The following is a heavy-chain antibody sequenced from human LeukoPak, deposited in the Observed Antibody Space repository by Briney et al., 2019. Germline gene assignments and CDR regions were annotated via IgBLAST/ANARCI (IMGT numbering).Heavy chain of an antibody. CDR2: INHSGST. CDR3: ARHGPSPTPFELRYFDWLLSPVDY. V-gene: IGHV4-34*01. CDR1: GGSFSGYY. D-gene: IGHD3-9*01. Sequence: SETLSLTCAVYGGSFSGYYWSWIRQPPGKGLEWIGEINHSGSTNYNPSLKSRVTISVDTSKNQFSLKLSSVTAADTAVYYCARHGPSPTPFELRYFDWLLSPVDYWGQGTLVTVSS. J-gene: IGHJ4*02.